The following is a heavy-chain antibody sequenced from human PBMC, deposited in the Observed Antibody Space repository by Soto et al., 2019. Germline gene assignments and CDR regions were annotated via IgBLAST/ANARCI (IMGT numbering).Heavy chain of an antibody. J-gene: IGHJ4*02. D-gene: IGHD2-21*02. CDR2: FFYSGST. CDR3: ARTCGVDCYSFDY. CDR1: GGSISSGDYY. V-gene: IGHV4-30-4*02. Sequence: PSETLSLTCTVSGGSISSGDYYWSWIRQPPGKGLEWIGYFFYSGSTYYNPSLKSRVTKSVDTSKNQFSLKLSSVTAADTAVYYCARTCGVDCYSFDYWGQGTLVTVSS.